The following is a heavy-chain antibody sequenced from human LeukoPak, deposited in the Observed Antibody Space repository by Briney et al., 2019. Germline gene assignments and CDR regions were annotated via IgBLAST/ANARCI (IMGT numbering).Heavy chain of an antibody. J-gene: IGHJ5*02. V-gene: IGHV3-30*02. CDR3: ASLYGSGKRWVDP. Sequence: GGSLRLSCVASGFTYSHNGMHWVRQAPGKGLEWVAFIQYDGNTIFYADSVKGRFTISRENSKNSLYLQMNSLKTEDTAVYYCASLYGSGKRWVDPWGQGTLVTVSS. CDR2: IQYDGNTI. D-gene: IGHD3-10*01. CDR1: GFTYSHNG.